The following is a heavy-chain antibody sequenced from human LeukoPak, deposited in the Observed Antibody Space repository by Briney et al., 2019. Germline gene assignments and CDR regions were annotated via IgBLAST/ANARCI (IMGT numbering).Heavy chain of an antibody. CDR2: ISGSGDGT. V-gene: IGHV3-23*01. CDR3: AKDQGRITMVRGATEYFQH. CDR1: GFTFSSFA. J-gene: IGHJ1*01. Sequence: PGGSLRLSCAASGFTFSSFAMSWVRQAPGKGLEWVSAISGSGDGTYYADSVKGRFTISRDNSKNTLYLQMNSLRAEDTAVYYCAKDQGRITMVRGATEYFQHWGQGTLVTVSS. D-gene: IGHD3-10*01.